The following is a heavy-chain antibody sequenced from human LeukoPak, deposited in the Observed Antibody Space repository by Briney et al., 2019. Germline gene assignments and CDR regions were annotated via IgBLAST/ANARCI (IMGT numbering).Heavy chain of an antibody. J-gene: IGHJ4*02. CDR1: GFTFSSYA. V-gene: IGHV3-30*04. Sequence: GGSLRLSRAASGFTFSSYAMHWVRQAPGKGLEWVAVISYDGSNKYYADSVKGRFTISRDNSKNTLYLQMNSLRAEDTAVYYCAREGNTGPFDYWGQGTLVTVSS. CDR3: AREGNTGPFDY. D-gene: IGHD5-18*01. CDR2: ISYDGSNK.